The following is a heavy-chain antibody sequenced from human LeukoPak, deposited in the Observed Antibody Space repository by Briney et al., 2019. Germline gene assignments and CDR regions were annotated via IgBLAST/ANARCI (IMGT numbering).Heavy chain of an antibody. V-gene: IGHV3-66*02. CDR1: GFTVSSNY. Sequence: PGGSLRLSCAASGFTVSSNYMSWVRQAPGKGLEWVSVIYSGGSTYYADSVKGRFTISRDSSKNTLYLQMNSLRAEDTAVYYCAREGRECSSTSCYTHYDAFDIWGQGTMVTVSS. CDR2: IYSGGST. J-gene: IGHJ3*02. CDR3: AREGRECSSTSCYTHYDAFDI. D-gene: IGHD2-2*02.